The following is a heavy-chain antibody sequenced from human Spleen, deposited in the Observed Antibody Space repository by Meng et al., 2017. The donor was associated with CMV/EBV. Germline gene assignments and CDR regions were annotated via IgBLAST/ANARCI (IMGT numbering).Heavy chain of an antibody. CDR3: ARETRTVTTVRSNGMDV. J-gene: IGHJ6*02. Sequence: GGSLRLSCAASGFTFSDYNMNWVRQAPGKGLEWVSFISRSGSAIYYADSVRGRLTTSRDNAKSSLYLQMDSLRAEDTAVYFCARETRTVTTVRSNGMDVWGQGTTVTVSS. V-gene: IGHV3-48*04. CDR1: GFTFSDYN. CDR2: ISRSGSAI. D-gene: IGHD4-11*01.